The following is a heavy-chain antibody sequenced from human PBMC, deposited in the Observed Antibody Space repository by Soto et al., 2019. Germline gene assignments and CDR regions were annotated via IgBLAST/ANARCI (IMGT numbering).Heavy chain of an antibody. CDR1: GYTFTSYA. D-gene: IGHD5-18*01. Sequence: ASVKVSCKASGYTFTSYAMHWVRQAPGQRLEWMGWINAGNGNTKYSQKFQGRVTITRDTSASTAYMELSSLRSEDTAVYYCAINSPSPYYYYGMDVWGQGTTVTVSS. V-gene: IGHV1-3*01. J-gene: IGHJ6*02. CDR3: AINSPSPYYYYGMDV. CDR2: INAGNGNT.